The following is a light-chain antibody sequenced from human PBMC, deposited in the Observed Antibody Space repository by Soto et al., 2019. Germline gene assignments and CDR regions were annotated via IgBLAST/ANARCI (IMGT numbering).Light chain of an antibody. CDR1: QSISSW. CDR3: QQYNSYPWT. V-gene: IGKV1-5*03. Sequence: DLQMTQSPSTLSASVGDRVTITCRASQSISSWLAWYQQKPGKAPKLLIYKASSLESGVPSRFSGSGSRTEFTLTISSLQPDDFATYYCQQYNSYPWTFGQGTKLEIK. CDR2: KAS. J-gene: IGKJ2*02.